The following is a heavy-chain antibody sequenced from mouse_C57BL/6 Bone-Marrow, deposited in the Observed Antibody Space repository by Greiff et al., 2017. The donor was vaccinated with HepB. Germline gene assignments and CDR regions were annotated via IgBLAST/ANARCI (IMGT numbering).Heavy chain of an antibody. J-gene: IGHJ1*03. V-gene: IGHV5-15*01. CDR1: GFTFSDYG. CDR2: ISNLAYSI. D-gene: IGHD1-1*01. CDR3: ARFITTVPWYFDV. Sequence: EVKLMESGGGLVQPGGSLKLSCAASGFTFSDYGMAWVRQAPRKGPEWVAFISNLAYSIYYADTVTGRFTISRENAKNTLYLEMSSLRSEDTAMYYCARFITTVPWYFDVWGTGTTVTVSS.